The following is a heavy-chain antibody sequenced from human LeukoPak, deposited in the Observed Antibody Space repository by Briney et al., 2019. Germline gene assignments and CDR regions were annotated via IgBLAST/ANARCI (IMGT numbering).Heavy chain of an antibody. CDR1: GGTFSSYA. J-gene: IGHJ6*03. CDR3: ARGSGLRFLEWSSGRGGQESFYYYYMDV. V-gene: IGHV1-18*01. D-gene: IGHD3-3*01. CDR2: ISAYNGNT. Sequence: ASVKVSCKASGGTFSSYAISWVRQAPGQGLEWMGWISAYNGNTNYAQKLQGRVTMTTDTSTSTAYMELRSLRSDDTAVYYCARGSGLRFLEWSSGRGGQESFYYYYMDVWGKGTTVTVSS.